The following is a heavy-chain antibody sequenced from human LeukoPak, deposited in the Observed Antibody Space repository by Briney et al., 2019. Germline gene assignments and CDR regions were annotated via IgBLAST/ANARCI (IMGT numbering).Heavy chain of an antibody. V-gene: IGHV3-7*03. CDR3: ARRIAVAATINWFDP. J-gene: IGHJ5*02. CDR1: GFTFSSYW. D-gene: IGHD6-19*01. Sequence: GGSLRLSCAASGFTFSSYWMSWVRQAPGKGLEWMANIKQDGSEKYYVDSVKGRFTISRDNAKNSLYLQMNSLRGEDTAVYYCARRIAVAATINWFDPWGQGTLVTVSS. CDR2: IKQDGSEK.